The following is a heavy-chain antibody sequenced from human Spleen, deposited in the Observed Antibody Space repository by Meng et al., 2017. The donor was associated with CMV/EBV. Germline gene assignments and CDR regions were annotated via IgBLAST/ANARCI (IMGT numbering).Heavy chain of an antibody. D-gene: IGHD3-16*01. CDR1: GFTSSDHP. Sequence: GGSLSLSCAASGFTSSDHPIDWVRQAPGKGLEWVGRTQNKASGYTTEYAASVKGRFTISRADSENAVYLQINSLKTADTAVFSCARTPLQSDGDSYAVDYWGQGTLVTVSS. V-gene: IGHV3-72*01. J-gene: IGHJ4*02. CDR2: TQNKASGYTT. CDR3: ARTPLQSDGDSYAVDY.